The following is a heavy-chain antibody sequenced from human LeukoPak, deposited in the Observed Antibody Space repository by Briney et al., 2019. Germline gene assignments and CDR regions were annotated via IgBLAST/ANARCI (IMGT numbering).Heavy chain of an antibody. CDR3: ARRAPTNYFFDN. CDR1: GFSVRKNY. Sequence: PGGSLRLSCEVSGFSVRKNYMSWVRQAPGKGLEWVSILYSGGTTYSADSVKGRFTISRHQSKNTLYLQLNSLRVDDTAVNYCARRAPTNYFFDNWGQGTLVTVSS. CDR2: LYSGGTT. J-gene: IGHJ4*02. V-gene: IGHV3-53*04. D-gene: IGHD1-1*01.